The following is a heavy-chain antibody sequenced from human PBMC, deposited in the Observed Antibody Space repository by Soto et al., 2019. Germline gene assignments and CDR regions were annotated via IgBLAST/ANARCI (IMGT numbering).Heavy chain of an antibody. CDR2: MNKDGSVK. CDR1: GFSFSSHW. CDR3: ARDPAFGAIDY. D-gene: IGHD2-2*01. J-gene: IGHJ4*02. V-gene: IGHV3-7*01. Sequence: EVQVVESGGGLVQPGGSLRLSCVASGFSFSSHWMSWVRQAPGKGLEWVANMNKDGSVKYYVDSVKGRFTTSRDNAKDSLYLQMDNLRVEDTAVYYCARDPAFGAIDYWGQGTLVTVSS.